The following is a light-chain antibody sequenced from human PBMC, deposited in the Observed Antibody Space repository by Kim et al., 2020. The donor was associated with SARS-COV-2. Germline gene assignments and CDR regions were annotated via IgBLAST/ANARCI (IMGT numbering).Light chain of an antibody. CDR2: GNT. Sequence: TVTISCTGGSSNIGTVHAVHWYQHLPGTAPKLLIFGNTNRPSGVPDRFSGSKSGTSASLAITGLQAEDEADYYCQSFDSSLSTYVFGSGTKVTVL. V-gene: IGLV1-40*01. CDR1: SSNIGTVHA. CDR3: QSFDSSLSTYV. J-gene: IGLJ1*01.